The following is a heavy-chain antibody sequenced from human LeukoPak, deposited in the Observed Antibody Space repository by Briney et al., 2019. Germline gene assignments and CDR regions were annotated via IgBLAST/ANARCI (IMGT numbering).Heavy chain of an antibody. CDR2: IIPIFGTA. D-gene: IGHD3-22*01. J-gene: IGHJ4*02. CDR1: GGTFSSYA. Sequence: GASVKVSCKASGGTFSSYAISWVRQATGQGLEWMGGIIPIFGTANYAQKFQGRVTITTDESTSTAYMELSSLRSEDTAVYYCARGDSRYYYDSSGYLDYWGQGTLVTVSS. V-gene: IGHV1-69*05. CDR3: ARGDSRYYYDSSGYLDY.